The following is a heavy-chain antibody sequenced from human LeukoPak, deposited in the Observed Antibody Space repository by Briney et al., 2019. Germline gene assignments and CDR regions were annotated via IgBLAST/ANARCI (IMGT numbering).Heavy chain of an antibody. V-gene: IGHV5-51*01. CDR2: IYPGDSDT. CDR3: ARAWGDDFWSGYSAVVLGVMDV. CDR1: GYSFTSYW. J-gene: IGHJ6*03. Sequence: GESLKISCKGSGYSFTSYWIGWVRQMPGKGLEWMGIIYPGDSDTRYSPSFQGQVTISADKSISTAYLQWSSLKASDTAMYYCARAWGDDFWSGYSAVVLGVMDVWGKGTTVTVSS. D-gene: IGHD3-3*01.